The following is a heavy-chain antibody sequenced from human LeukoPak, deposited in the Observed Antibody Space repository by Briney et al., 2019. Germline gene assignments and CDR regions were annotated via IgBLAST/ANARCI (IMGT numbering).Heavy chain of an antibody. CDR2: FDPEGGET. J-gene: IGHJ3*02. V-gene: IGHV1-24*01. D-gene: IGHD3-16*01. CDR3: ASGRLERLDAFDI. CDR1: GYTLTELS. Sequence: GASVKVSCKVSGYTLTELSMHLVRQAPGRGLEWMGGFDPEGGETIYAQKFQGRVTMTEDTSTDTAYMELSSLRSEDTAVYYCASGRLERLDAFDIWGQGTMVTVSS.